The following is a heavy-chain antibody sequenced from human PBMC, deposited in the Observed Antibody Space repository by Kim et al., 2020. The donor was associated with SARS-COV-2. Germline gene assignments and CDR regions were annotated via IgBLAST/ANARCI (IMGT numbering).Heavy chain of an antibody. Sequence: GGSLRLSCAASGFTFSNAWMSWVRQAPGKGLEWVGRIKSKTDGGTTDYAAPVKGRFTISRDDSKNTLYLQMNSLKTEDTAVYYCVPTGSTVPYYFDYWGQGTLVTVSS. CDR3: VPTGSTVPYYFDY. CDR1: GFTFSNAW. D-gene: IGHD1-7*01. CDR2: IKSKTDGGTT. V-gene: IGHV3-15*01. J-gene: IGHJ4*02.